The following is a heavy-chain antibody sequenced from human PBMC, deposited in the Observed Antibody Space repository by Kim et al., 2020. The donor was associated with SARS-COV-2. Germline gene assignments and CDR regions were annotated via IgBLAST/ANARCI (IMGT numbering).Heavy chain of an antibody. J-gene: IGHJ5*02. CDR1: GGSISSSSYY. CDR2: IYYSGST. Sequence: SETLSLTCTVSGGSISSSSYYWGWFRQPPGKGLEWIGSIYYSGSTYYNPSLKSRVTISVDTSKNQFSLKLSSVTAADTAVYYCAINGSGWYENWFDPWGRGTLVTVSS. D-gene: IGHD6-19*01. V-gene: IGHV4-39*01. CDR3: AINGSGWYENWFDP.